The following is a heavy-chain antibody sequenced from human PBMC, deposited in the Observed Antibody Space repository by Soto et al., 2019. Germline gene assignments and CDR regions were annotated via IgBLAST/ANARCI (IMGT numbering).Heavy chain of an antibody. CDR3: GRGRSGQLVVFY. Sequence: VASVKVSCKASGYTSTGHYIHWVRQAPGQGPEWMGEIGPASGDTRYAQKFQGRVTMTRDTSITTVYMELNNLSPDDTAVYYCGRGRSGQLVVFYWGQGTPVTVSS. V-gene: IGHV1-2*02. CDR2: IGPASGDT. J-gene: IGHJ4*02. CDR1: GYTSTGHY. D-gene: IGHD3-10*01.